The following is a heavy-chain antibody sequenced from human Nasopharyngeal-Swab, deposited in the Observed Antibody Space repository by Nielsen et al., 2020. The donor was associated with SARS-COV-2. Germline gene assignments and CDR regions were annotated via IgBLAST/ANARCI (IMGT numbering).Heavy chain of an antibody. D-gene: IGHD3-10*01. V-gene: IGHV1-69*04. CDR2: IIPILGKS. CDR3: ARGNRITMVRGVPYYYYYGMDV. Sequence: SVKVSCKASGGSFTNYGISWVRQAPGQGLEWIGRIIPILGKSNYAQKFQGRVTITADKSTSTAYMELSSLRSEDTAVYYCARGNRITMVRGVPYYYYYGMDVWGQGTTVTVSS. J-gene: IGHJ6*02. CDR1: GGSFTNYG.